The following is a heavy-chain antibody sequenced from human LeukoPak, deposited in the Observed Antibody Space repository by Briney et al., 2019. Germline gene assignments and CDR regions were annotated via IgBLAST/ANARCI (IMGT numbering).Heavy chain of an antibody. CDR2: IYYSGST. CDR1: GGSISSSSYY. V-gene: IGHV4-39*07. CDR3: ARGTKYYYYYSMDV. J-gene: IGHJ6*02. Sequence: SETLSLTCTVSGGSISSSSYYWGWIRQPPGKGLEWIGSIYYSGSTYYNPSLKSRVTISEDSSKNQFSLNLTSVTAADTAVYYCARGTKYYYYYSMDVWGQGTTVTVSS.